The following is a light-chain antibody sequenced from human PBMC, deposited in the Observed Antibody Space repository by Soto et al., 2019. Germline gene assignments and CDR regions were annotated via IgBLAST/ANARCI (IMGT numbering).Light chain of an antibody. CDR2: GGS. Sequence: EIVLTQSPGTLPLSPGERVTLSCRASQSLTRNLAWYPHKPGQSPRLLIYGGSARATGIPAMVSGGGSGADFTLTISSLKSVDFEVDDCQQYDNWPQTFGQGTKVDIK. CDR3: QQYDNWPQT. CDR1: QSLTRN. V-gene: IGKV3D-15*01. J-gene: IGKJ1*01.